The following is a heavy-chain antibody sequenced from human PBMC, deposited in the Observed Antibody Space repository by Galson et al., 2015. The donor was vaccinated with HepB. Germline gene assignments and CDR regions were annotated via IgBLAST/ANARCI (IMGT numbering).Heavy chain of an antibody. CDR2: IRYDGSNK. CDR1: GFTFSSYG. V-gene: IGHV3-30*02. Sequence: SLRLSCAASGFTFSSYGMHWVRQAPGKGLEWVAFIRYDGSNKYYADSVKGRFTISRDNSKNTLYLQMNSLRAEDTAVYYCAKADVDTAMELDYWGQGTLVTVSS. D-gene: IGHD5-18*01. CDR3: AKADVDTAMELDY. J-gene: IGHJ4*02.